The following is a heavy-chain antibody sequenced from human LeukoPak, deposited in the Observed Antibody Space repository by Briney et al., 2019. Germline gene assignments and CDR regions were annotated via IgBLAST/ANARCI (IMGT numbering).Heavy chain of an antibody. V-gene: IGHV3-48*03. D-gene: IGHD6-6*01. CDR1: GFSFSSYE. Sequence: GSVTLSCAASGFSFSSYEMNWVGQAPGKGLEWVSYISSSGSIQYQADSVQGRFTISRDNAKNSLNLQMNGLRAEDTAIYYCSGQYSSSSVVDYWGQGTLVADPS. CDR2: ISSSGSIQ. J-gene: IGHJ4*02. CDR3: SGQYSSSSVVDY.